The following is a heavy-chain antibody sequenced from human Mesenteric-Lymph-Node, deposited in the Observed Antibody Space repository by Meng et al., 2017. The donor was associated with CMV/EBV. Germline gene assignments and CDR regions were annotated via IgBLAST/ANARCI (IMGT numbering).Heavy chain of an antibody. D-gene: IGHD3-22*01. J-gene: IGHJ6*02. Sequence: GESLKISCATSGFTFSSYAVSWVRQAPGKGLEWISYISSSGITIYYADSVKGRFTISRDNAKNTLYLQMNSLRAEDTAVYYCARGHYYYESSNAMDVWGQGTTVTVSS. V-gene: IGHV3-48*04. CDR1: GFTFSSYA. CDR2: ISSSGITI. CDR3: ARGHYYYESSNAMDV.